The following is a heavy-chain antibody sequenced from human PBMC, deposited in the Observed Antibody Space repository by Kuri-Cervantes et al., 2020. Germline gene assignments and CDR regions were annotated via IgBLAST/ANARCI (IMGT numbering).Heavy chain of an antibody. J-gene: IGHJ4*02. Sequence: GESLKISCAASGFTFSSYWMSWVRQAPGKGLEWVANIKQDGSEKYYVDSVKGRFTISRDNAKNSLYLHMNSLRVDDTAVYFCVRGASADWGQGTLVTVSS. CDR3: VRGASAD. CDR2: IKQDGSEK. V-gene: IGHV3-7*01. CDR1: GFTFSSYW.